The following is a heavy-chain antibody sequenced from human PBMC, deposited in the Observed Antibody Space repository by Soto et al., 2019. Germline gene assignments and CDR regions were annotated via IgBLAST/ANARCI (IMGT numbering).Heavy chain of an antibody. CDR1: GGSISSSDYY. D-gene: IGHD3-16*01. V-gene: IGHV4-39*01. Sequence: SETLSLTCTVSGGSISSSDYYWGWIRQPPGKGLEWIGNIYYSGSTYYNPSLKSRVTISVDTSKNQFSLRLSSVTASDTAVYFCARRGNSWTFGGSADSWGRGTLVTVSS. CDR2: IYYSGST. J-gene: IGHJ4*02. CDR3: ARRGNSWTFGGSADS.